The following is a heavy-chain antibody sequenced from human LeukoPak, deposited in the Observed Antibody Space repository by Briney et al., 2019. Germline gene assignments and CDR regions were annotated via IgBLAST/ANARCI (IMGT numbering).Heavy chain of an antibody. J-gene: IGHJ5*01. Sequence: PGRSLRLSCTASGFTFSSDGMHWVRKAPAKGLELVAVIWNDGSNKYYADSVKGRFTISRDNSKNTLYLQMNSLRAEDTAVYYSARDGGCSGGSCYHSGGQGTLVIVTS. D-gene: IGHD2-15*01. V-gene: IGHV3-33*01. CDR3: ARDGGCSGGSCYHS. CDR2: IWNDGSNK. CDR1: GFTFSSDG.